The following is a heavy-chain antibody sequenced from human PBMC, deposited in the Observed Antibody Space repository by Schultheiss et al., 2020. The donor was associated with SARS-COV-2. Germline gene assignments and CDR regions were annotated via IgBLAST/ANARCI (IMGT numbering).Heavy chain of an antibody. CDR2: INHSGST. J-gene: IGHJ5*02. CDR1: GGSFSGYY. Sequence: SETLSLTCAVDGGSFSGYYWSWIRQPPGKGLEWIGEINHSGSTNYNPSLKSRVTISVDTSKNQFSLKVTSVTAADTAVYYCAARYCSSTSCAYNWFDPWGQGTLVTVSS. CDR3: AARYCSSTSCAYNWFDP. D-gene: IGHD2-2*01. V-gene: IGHV4-34*01.